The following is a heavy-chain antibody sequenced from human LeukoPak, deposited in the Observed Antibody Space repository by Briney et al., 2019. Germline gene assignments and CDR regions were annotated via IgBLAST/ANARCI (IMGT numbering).Heavy chain of an antibody. CDR2: ISWNSGSV. Sequence: GGSLRLSCVASGFTFDDYAMHWVRQAPGKGLEWVSGISWNSGSVAYADSVKGRFTISRDNAKNTLYLQMNSLRAEDTAVYYCAKGPVTTPERAFDIWGQGTMVTVSS. CDR1: GFTFDDYA. V-gene: IGHV3-9*01. J-gene: IGHJ3*02. CDR3: AKGPVTTPERAFDI. D-gene: IGHD4-17*01.